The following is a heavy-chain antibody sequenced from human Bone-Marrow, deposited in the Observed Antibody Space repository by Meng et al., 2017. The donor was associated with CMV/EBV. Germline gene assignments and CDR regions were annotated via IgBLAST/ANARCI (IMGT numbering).Heavy chain of an antibody. D-gene: IGHD6-6*01. CDR2: ISSSSSYI. CDR1: GFTFSSYS. CDR3: ARVGLRQLVLSHFDY. V-gene: IGHV3-21*01. Sequence: LSLTCAASGFTFSSYSMNWVRQAPGKGLEWVSSISSSSSYIYYADSVKGRFTISRDNAKNSLYLQMNSLRAEDTAVYYCARVGLRQLVLSHFDYWGQRTLVAASS. J-gene: IGHJ4*02.